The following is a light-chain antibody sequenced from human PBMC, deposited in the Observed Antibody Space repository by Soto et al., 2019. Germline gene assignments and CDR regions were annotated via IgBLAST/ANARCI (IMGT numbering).Light chain of an antibody. V-gene: IGKV1-5*01. J-gene: IGKJ4*01. CDR1: QTIYSW. CDR2: DAS. Sequence: IKMYQFPSTLPAAVGDRVTITCRASQTIYSWLAWYQQKPGEAPKLLIYDASTLQTGVPSRFTGSGSGTDFTLTISCLQSEDFATYYCQQYYSYPLTFGGGTKVDI. CDR3: QQYYSYPLT.